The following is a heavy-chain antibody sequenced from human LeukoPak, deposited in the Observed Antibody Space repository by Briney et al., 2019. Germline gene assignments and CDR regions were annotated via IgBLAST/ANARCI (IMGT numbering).Heavy chain of an antibody. CDR3: ARGLSSYDFWSGYYIGNWFDP. J-gene: IGHJ5*02. D-gene: IGHD3-3*01. V-gene: IGHV1-8*03. CDR1: GYTFTSYD. Sequence: GASVKVSCKASGYTFTSYDINWVRQATGLGLEWMGWMNPNSGNTGYAQKFQGRVTITRNTSISTAYMELSSLRSEDTAVYYCARGLSSYDFWSGYYIGNWFDPWGQGTLVTVSS. CDR2: MNPNSGNT.